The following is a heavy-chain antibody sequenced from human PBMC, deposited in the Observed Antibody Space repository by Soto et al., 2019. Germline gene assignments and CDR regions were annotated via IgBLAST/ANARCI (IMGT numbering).Heavy chain of an antibody. CDR2: IHYSGTT. D-gene: IGHD6-13*01. CDR1: GGSMRNYF. Sequence: SDTLSLPCTVSGGSMRNYFGTWIRQPQGKGLEWIGYIHYSGTTSFFPSYNPSLRSRVTISEDTSKNQFSLKLLSVTTADTAVYFCAAGEASSRNLAPYYLDFWGQGTLVTGSS. CDR3: AAGEASSRNLAPYYLDF. J-gene: IGHJ4*02. V-gene: IGHV4-59*07.